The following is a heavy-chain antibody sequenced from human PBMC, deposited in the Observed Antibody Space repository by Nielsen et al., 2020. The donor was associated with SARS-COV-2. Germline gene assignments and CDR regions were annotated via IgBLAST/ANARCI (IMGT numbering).Heavy chain of an antibody. V-gene: IGHV3-30*18. J-gene: IGHJ6*02. CDR2: ISYDGSNK. CDR1: GFTFSSYG. Sequence: GESLKISCAASGFTFSSYGMHWVRQAPGKGLEWVAVISYDGSNKYYADSVKGRFTISRDNSKNTLYLQMNSLRAEDTAVYYCAKDLVSCSSTSCYELFYYYGMDVWGQGTTVTVSS. D-gene: IGHD2-2*01. CDR3: AKDLVSCSSTSCYELFYYYGMDV.